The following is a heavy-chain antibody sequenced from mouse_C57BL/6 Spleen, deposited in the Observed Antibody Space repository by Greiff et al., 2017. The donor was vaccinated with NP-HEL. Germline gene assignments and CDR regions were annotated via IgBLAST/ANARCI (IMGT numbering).Heavy chain of an antibody. J-gene: IGHJ4*01. Sequence: VQLQRSGPELVKPGASVKMSCKASGYTFTDYNMHWVKQSHGKSLEWIGYINPNNGGTSYNQKFKGKATLTVNKSSSTAYMELRSLTSEDSAVYYCARKANYYGNLYAMDYWGQGTSVTVSS. CDR2: INPNNGGT. CDR1: GYTFTDYN. V-gene: IGHV1-22*01. CDR3: ARKANYYGNLYAMDY. D-gene: IGHD2-1*01.